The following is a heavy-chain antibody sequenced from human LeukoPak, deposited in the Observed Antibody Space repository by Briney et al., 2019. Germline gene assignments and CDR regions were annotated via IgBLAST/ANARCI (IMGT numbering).Heavy chain of an antibody. CDR2: LYTSGST. V-gene: IGHV4-4*07. Sequence: PSETLSLTCTVSGASISSYYWSWIRQPAGKGLEWIGRLYTSGSTKYNPSLKSRVTMSVDKSKNQSPLKLTSVTAADTALYFCARAQDGDFGNDAFDIWGQGTMVTVSS. CDR1: GASISSYY. CDR3: ARAQDGDFGNDAFDI. D-gene: IGHD4-17*01. J-gene: IGHJ3*02.